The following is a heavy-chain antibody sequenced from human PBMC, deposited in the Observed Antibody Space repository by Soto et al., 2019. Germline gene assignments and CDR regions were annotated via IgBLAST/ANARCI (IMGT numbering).Heavy chain of an antibody. D-gene: IGHD5-12*01. CDR2: IQNSGNSA. Sequence: GGSLRLSCAASGFMFKNYAMSWVRQAPGKGLEWVSGIQNSGNSADYADSVRGRFIISRDNSKNTVYLQMNSLRAEDTALYYCAKGVDNFNRRGMDVWGQGTTVTVSS. V-gene: IGHV3-23*05. CDR1: GFMFKNYA. J-gene: IGHJ6*02. CDR3: AKGVDNFNRRGMDV.